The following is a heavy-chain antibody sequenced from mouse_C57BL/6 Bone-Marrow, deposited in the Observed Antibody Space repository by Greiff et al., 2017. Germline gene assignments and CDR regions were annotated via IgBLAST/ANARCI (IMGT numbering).Heavy chain of an antibody. J-gene: IGHJ4*01. D-gene: IGHD1-1*01. CDR3: ARSPYGSSYGLYYAMDY. CDR1: GYTFTSYW. V-gene: IGHV1-53*01. CDR2: INPSNGGT. Sequence: QVQLQHPGTELVKPGASVKLSCKASGYTFTSYWMHWVKQRPGQGLEWIGNINPSNGGTNYNEKFKSKATLTVDKSSSTAYMQLSSLTSEDSAVYYCARSPYGSSYGLYYAMDYWGQGTSVTVSS.